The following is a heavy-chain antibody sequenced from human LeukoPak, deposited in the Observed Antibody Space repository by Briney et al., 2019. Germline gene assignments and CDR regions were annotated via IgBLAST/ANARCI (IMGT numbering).Heavy chain of an antibody. D-gene: IGHD4-11*01. CDR2: IYYSGST. Sequence: PSETLSLTCTVSGGSISSSSYYWGWTRQPPGKGLEWIGSIYYSGSTYYNPSLKSRVTISVDTSKNQFSLKLSSVTAADTAVYYCARATDYSNYNPYYYYYYMDVWGKGTTVTVSS. V-gene: IGHV4-39*01. CDR3: ARATDYSNYNPYYYYYYMDV. CDR1: GGSISSSSYY. J-gene: IGHJ6*03.